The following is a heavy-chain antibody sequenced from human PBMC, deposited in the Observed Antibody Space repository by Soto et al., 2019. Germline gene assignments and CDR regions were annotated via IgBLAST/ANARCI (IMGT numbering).Heavy chain of an antibody. J-gene: IGHJ6*02. CDR1: GYTFTSYG. D-gene: IGHD6-19*01. V-gene: IGHV1-18*01. Sequence: QVQLVQSGAEVKKPGASVKVSCKASGYTFTSYGISWVRQAPGQGLEWMGWTSAYKGNTNYAQKLQGRVTMTTDTSPSTAYMERRSPRSDDTAVYYCARRQWLVGGYYYGMDVWGQGTTVTVSS. CDR3: ARRQWLVGGYYYGMDV. CDR2: TSAYKGNT.